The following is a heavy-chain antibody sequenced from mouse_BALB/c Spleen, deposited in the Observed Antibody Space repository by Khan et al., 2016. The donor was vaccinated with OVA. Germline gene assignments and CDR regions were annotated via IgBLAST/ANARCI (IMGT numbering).Heavy chain of an antibody. Sequence: QVQLKESGPGLVAPSQSLSITCTVSGFSLTSNGVSWVRQPPGKGLEWLGVIWGDGSINYHSVLPSRLSISTDNSKNQDFLNLNSLHTADTATYDCAKLSVFYFDYWGQGTTLTVSS. CDR2: IWGDGSI. J-gene: IGHJ2*01. V-gene: IGHV2-3*01. CDR1: GFSLTSNG. CDR3: AKLSVFYFDY.